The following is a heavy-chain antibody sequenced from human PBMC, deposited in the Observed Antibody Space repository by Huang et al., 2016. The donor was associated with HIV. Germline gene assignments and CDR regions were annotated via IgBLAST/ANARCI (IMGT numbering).Heavy chain of an antibody. J-gene: IGHJ4*02. CDR2: IYTTGST. CDR3: ARGRVTSSGVVQSYDY. CDR1: GASIASGSYF. Sequence: VQLQESGPGLVKPSQTLSLRCNVSGASIASGSYFWNWIRQPAGGGLEWIGHIYTTGSTEYNPSLKSRVAVSSDTSKTQFSMRLRSVTAADTAVYFCARGRVTSSGVVQSYDYWGQGSLVTVSS. V-gene: IGHV4-61*09. D-gene: IGHD3-3*01.